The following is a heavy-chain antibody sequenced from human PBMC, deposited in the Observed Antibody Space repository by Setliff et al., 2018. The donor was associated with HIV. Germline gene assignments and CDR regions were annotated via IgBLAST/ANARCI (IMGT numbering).Heavy chain of an antibody. V-gene: IGHV1-69*13. CDR2: IIPTFGTS. Sequence: SVKVSCKTSRGTFSSFALSWVRQAPGQGLEWMGGIIPTFGTSNYAQKFQGRVTITADESMTTAYMELSGLKYEDTAVYYCARDKGNYNFWSGYYPYFDYWGQGTLVTVSS. CDR1: RGTFSSFA. CDR3: ARDKGNYNFWSGYYPYFDY. J-gene: IGHJ4*02. D-gene: IGHD3-3*01.